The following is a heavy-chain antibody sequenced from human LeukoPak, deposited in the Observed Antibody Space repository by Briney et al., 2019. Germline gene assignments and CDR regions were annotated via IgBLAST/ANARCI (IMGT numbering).Heavy chain of an antibody. CDR3: ARDGNTAMVKHDY. J-gene: IGHJ4*02. V-gene: IGHV7-4-1*02. CDR1: GYTFTSYA. Sequence: ASVKVSCKASGYTFTSYAMNWVRQAPGQGLEWMGWINTNTGNPTYAQGFTGRFVSSLDTSVSTAYLQISSLKAEDTAVYCCARDGNTAMVKHDYWGQGTLVTVSS. CDR2: INTNTGNP. D-gene: IGHD5-18*01.